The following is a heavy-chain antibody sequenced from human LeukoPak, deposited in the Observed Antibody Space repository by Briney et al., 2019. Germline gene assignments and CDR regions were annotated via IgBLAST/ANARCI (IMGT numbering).Heavy chain of an antibody. CDR3: ATVKREQQLVPQVEFGMDV. D-gene: IGHD6-13*01. Sequence: ASVKVSCKASGYTFTSYDINWVRQATGQGLEWMGWMNPNSGNTGYAQKFQGRVTMTEDTSTDTAYMELSSLRSEDTAVYYCATVKREQQLVPQVEFGMDVWGKGTTVTVSS. CDR1: GYTFTSYD. J-gene: IGHJ6*03. V-gene: IGHV1-8*01. CDR2: MNPNSGNT.